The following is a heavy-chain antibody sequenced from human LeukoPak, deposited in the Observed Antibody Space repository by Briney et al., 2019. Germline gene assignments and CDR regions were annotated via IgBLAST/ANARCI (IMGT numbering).Heavy chain of an antibody. CDR1: GFTFSDYY. V-gene: IGHV3-11*01. CDR3: ARLPDSPLIDY. Sequence: GGSLRLSCAASGFTFSDYYMSWIRQPPGKGLEWVSYISSSGSTIYYADSVKGRFTISRDNAKNSLYLQMNSLRAEDTAVYYCARLPDSPLIDYWGQGTLVTVSS. CDR2: ISSSGSTI. D-gene: IGHD2-8*01. J-gene: IGHJ4*02.